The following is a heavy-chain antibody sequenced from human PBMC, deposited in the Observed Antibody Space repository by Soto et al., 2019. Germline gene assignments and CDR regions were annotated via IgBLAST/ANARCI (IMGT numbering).Heavy chain of an antibody. CDR2: IYYSGST. J-gene: IGHJ5*02. V-gene: IGHV4-31*03. CDR3: ARDISSSSENNWFDP. CDR1: DVSLSSDGYY. Sequence: SLSLQCTVSDVSLSSDGYYASWIRQHPGKGLEWIGYIYYSGSTYYNPSLKSRVTISIDTSKNQFSLKLSSVTAADTAMYYCARDISSSSENNWFDPWGQGTLVTVSS. D-gene: IGHD6-6*01.